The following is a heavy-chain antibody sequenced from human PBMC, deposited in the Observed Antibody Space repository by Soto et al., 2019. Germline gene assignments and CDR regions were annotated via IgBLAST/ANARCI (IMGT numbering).Heavy chain of an antibody. CDR1: GFTFSSYA. Sequence: GGSLILSCAASGFTFSSYAMSWVRQAPGKGLEWVSAISGRGASTYYADSVKGRFTISRDNSKNTLYLQMNSLRAEDTAVYYCAHFDWFIDYWGQGTLVTVSS. J-gene: IGHJ4*02. CDR2: ISGRGAST. V-gene: IGHV3-23*01. CDR3: AHFDWFIDY. D-gene: IGHD3-9*01.